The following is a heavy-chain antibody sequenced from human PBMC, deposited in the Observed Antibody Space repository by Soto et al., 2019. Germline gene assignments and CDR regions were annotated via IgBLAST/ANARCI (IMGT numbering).Heavy chain of an antibody. J-gene: IGHJ4*02. Sequence: QVQLVQSGAEVKKPGSSVKVSCKASGGTFSSYAISWVRQAPGQGLEWMGGIIPIFGTANYAQKFQGRVTITADESTSTAYMELSSLRFEDTAVYYCARENYYDSSGYYLTYFDYWGQGTLVTVSS. D-gene: IGHD3-22*01. CDR3: ARENYYDSSGYYLTYFDY. V-gene: IGHV1-69*12. CDR2: IIPIFGTA. CDR1: GGTFSSYA.